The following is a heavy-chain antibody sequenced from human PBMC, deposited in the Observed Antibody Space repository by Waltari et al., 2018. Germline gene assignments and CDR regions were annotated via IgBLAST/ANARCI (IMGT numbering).Heavy chain of an antibody. CDR1: RLTSSTYD. CDR3: AGVNWNDRTFAI. Sequence: VQLVESGGGLVQPGGSLILSCVSFRLTSSTYDMHWVRQGTGKRLEGGSAIGTYGNTVYIEAVKGRFTISRENAKSSLYLQMNSLRAEDTAMYYCAGVNWNDRTFAIWGQGTLVTVSS. J-gene: IGHJ3*02. CDR2: IGTYGNT. D-gene: IGHD1-1*01. V-gene: IGHV3-13*01.